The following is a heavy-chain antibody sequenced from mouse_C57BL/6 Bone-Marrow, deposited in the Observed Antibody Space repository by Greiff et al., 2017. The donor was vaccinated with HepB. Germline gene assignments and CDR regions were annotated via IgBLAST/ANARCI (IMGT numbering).Heavy chain of an antibody. V-gene: IGHV2-2*01. D-gene: IGHD1-1*01. CDR2: IWSGGST. CDR3: ARDDGSSLAWFAY. CDR1: GFSLTSYG. Sequence: QVQLKESGPGLVQPSQSLSITCTVSGFSLTSYGVHWVRQSPGKGLEWLGGIWSGGSTDYNAAFISRLSISKDNSKSQVFFRMNSLQADDTAIYYCARDDGSSLAWFAYWGQGTLVTVSA. J-gene: IGHJ3*01.